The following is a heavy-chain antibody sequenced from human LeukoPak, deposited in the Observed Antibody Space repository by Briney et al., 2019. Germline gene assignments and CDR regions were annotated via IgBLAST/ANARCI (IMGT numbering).Heavy chain of an antibody. Sequence: PSETLSLSCTVSGGSISSSSYYWGWIRQPPGKGLEWIGSIYYSGRTYYNPSLKTRPTISIHTSTNQFSLKLSSLPPADTAVYVCARVVPAAICWFEPWGEGALVTVSS. D-gene: IGHD2-2*01. CDR1: GGSISSSSYY. CDR2: IYYSGRT. CDR3: ARVVPAAICWFEP. J-gene: IGHJ5*02. V-gene: IGHV4-39*07.